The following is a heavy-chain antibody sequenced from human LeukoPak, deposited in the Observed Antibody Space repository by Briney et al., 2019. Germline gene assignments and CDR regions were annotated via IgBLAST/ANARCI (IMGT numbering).Heavy chain of an antibody. J-gene: IGHJ3*02. CDR1: GGTFSSYA. D-gene: IGHD4-17*01. V-gene: IGHV1-69*13. Sequence: SVKVSCKASGGTFSSYAISWVRQAPGQGLEWMGGIIPIFGTANYAQKFQGRVTITADESTSTAYMELSSLRPEDTAVYYCARDLLSPGVTTGVDAFDIWGQGTMVTVSS. CDR2: IIPIFGTA. CDR3: ARDLLSPGVTTGVDAFDI.